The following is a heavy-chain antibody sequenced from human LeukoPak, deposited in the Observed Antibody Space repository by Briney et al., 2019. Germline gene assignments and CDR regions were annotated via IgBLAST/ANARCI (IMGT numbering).Heavy chain of an antibody. CDR3: ARGSGYYDGSGFESQAYYFDY. D-gene: IGHD3-22*01. CDR1: GGSISSRNYY. J-gene: IGHJ4*02. CDR2: IYYSGST. Sequence: SETLSLTCTVSGGSISSRNYYWGWIRQPPGKGLEWIGNIYYSGSTYYNPSLKSRVTISVDTSKNQFSLKLNSVTAADTAVYYRARGSGYYDGSGFESQAYYFDYWGQGTLVTVSS. V-gene: IGHV4-39*01.